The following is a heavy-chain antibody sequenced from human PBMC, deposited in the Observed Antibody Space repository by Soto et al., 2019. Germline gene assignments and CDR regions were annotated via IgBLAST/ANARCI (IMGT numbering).Heavy chain of an antibody. V-gene: IGHV3-21*01. CDR1: GFTFSSYS. J-gene: IGHJ5*02. CDR3: VVHRTTRTQWLVRWFDP. CDR2: ISSSSSYI. Sequence: PGGSLRLSCAASGFTFSSYSMNWVRQAPGKRLEWVSSISSSSSYIYYADSVKGRFTISRDNAKNSLYLQMNSLRAEDTAVYYCVVHRTTRTQWLVRWFDPWGQGTLVTVSS. D-gene: IGHD6-19*01.